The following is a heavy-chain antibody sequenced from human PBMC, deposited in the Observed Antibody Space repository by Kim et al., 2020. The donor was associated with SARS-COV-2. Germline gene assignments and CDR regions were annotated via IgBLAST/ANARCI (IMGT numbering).Heavy chain of an antibody. J-gene: IGHJ4*02. Sequence: GESLKISCQGSGYTFTSYWIAWVRQQPEKGLEWMGTIYPSDSDTRYSPSFQGQVTISADKSISTAYLQWRSLKASDTAIYYCARHYCRTDGSCFSEYWSQGDLV. V-gene: IGHV5-51*01. D-gene: IGHD2-15*01. CDR3: ARHYCRTDGSCFSEY. CDR2: IYPSDSDT. CDR1: GYTFTSYW.